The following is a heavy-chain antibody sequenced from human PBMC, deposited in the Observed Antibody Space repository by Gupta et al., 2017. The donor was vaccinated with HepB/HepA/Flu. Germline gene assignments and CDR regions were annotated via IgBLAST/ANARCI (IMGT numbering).Heavy chain of an antibody. J-gene: IGHJ4*02. V-gene: IGHV3-9*01. CDR3: AKDIRQRSGQSHVFDY. D-gene: IGHD3-3*01. CDR2: ISWNSGSI. CDR1: GFTFDDYA. Sequence: EVQLVESGGGLVQPGRSLRLSCAASGFTFDDYAMHWVRQAPGKGLEWVSGISWNSGSIGYADSVKGRFTISRDNAKNSLYLQMNSLRAEDTALYYCAKDIRQRSGQSHVFDYWGQGTLVTVSS.